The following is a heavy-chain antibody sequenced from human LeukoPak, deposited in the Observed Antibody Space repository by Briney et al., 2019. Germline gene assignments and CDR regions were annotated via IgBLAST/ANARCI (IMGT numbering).Heavy chain of an antibody. CDR3: AKDPGPHPYYYYGMDV. J-gene: IGHJ6*02. CDR2: ISGSGGST. V-gene: IGHV3-23*01. Sequence: PGGSLRLSCAASGFTFSSYAMGWIRQAPGKGLEWVSVISGSGGSTYYADSVKGRFTISRDNSKNTLYLQMNSLRAEDTAVYYCAKDPGPHPYYYYGMDVWGQGTTVTVSS. CDR1: GFTFSSYA.